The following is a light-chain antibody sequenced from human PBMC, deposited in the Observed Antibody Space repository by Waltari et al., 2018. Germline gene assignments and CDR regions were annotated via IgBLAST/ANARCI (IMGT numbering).Light chain of an antibody. CDR1: QSLLHSNGYNY. CDR3: MQALQTPWT. J-gene: IGKJ1*01. CDR2: LGC. Sequence: DIVMTQSPLSLPVTPGEPASISCRFSQSLLHSNGYNYLDWYLQKAGQFQQLLVYLGCWRASGDPDRFSGRGSGTDFTLKISRVEAEDVGVYYCMQALQTPWTFGQGTKVEI. V-gene: IGKV2-28*01.